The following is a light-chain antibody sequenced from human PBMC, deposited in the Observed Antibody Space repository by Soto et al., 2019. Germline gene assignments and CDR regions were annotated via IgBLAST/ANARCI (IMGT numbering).Light chain of an antibody. CDR3: EQYNNWPYT. V-gene: IGKV3-20*01. Sequence: EIVLTQAPDTLSLSPGERATLSCRASQSVRNNYLAWYQQKPGQAPRLLIYGASSRATGIPDRFSGSVSGTDFTLTISRLEPEDFVLYYCEQYNNWPYTFGQGTKLEIK. J-gene: IGKJ2*01. CDR2: GAS. CDR1: QSVRNNY.